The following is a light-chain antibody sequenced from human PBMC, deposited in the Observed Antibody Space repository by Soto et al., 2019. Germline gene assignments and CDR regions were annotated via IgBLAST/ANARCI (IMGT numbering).Light chain of an antibody. J-gene: IGLJ2*01. CDR1: SSNIGNNY. CDR3: GTWDSSLSTVV. Sequence: QSVLTQPPSVSAAPGQKVTISCSGSSSNIGNNYVSWYQQLPGTAPKLLIYENNKRPSGIPDRFSGSKSGTSATLGITGLQTGDEVDYYCGTWDSSLSTVVFGGGTKLTVL. V-gene: IGLV1-51*02. CDR2: ENN.